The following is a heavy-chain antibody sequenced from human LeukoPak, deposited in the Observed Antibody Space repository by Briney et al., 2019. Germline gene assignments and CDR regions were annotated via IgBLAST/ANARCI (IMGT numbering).Heavy chain of an antibody. CDR3: ARLDPSTFGGVRDYFDY. V-gene: IGHV4-34*01. D-gene: IGHD3-16*01. Sequence: SETLSLTCAVYGGSFSGYYWSWIRQPPGKGLEWIGEINHSGSTNYNPSLKSRVTISVDTSKNQFSLKLSSVTAADTAVYYCARLDPSTFGGVRDYFDYWGQGTLVTVSS. CDR1: GGSFSGYY. J-gene: IGHJ4*02. CDR2: INHSGST.